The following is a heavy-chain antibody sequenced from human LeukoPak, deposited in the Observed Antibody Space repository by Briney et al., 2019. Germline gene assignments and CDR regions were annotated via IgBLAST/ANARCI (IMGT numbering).Heavy chain of an antibody. J-gene: IGHJ4*02. Sequence: SGGSLRLSCAASGFTVSSSYMSWVRQAPGKGLECVSVIGNDGRTYYANSVKGRFTISRDISQNMVYLQVNSLRDDDTAVYYCARDDTSGGYYEFGYWGQGALLIVSS. V-gene: IGHV3-53*01. CDR2: IGNDGRT. CDR3: ARDDTSGGYYEFGY. CDR1: GFTVSSSY. D-gene: IGHD6-19*01.